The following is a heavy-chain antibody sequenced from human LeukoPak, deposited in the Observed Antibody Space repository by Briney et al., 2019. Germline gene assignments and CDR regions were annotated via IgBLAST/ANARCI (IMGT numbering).Heavy chain of an antibody. Sequence: PSETLSLTCAVYGGSLSGYYWSWIRQPPGKGLEWIGEINHSGSTNYNPSLKSRVTISVDTSKNQFSLKLSSVTAADTAVYYCASLDYVWGSYRVDYWGQGTLVTVSS. CDR1: GGSLSGYY. V-gene: IGHV4-34*01. CDR2: INHSGST. D-gene: IGHD3-16*02. CDR3: ASLDYVWGSYRVDY. J-gene: IGHJ4*02.